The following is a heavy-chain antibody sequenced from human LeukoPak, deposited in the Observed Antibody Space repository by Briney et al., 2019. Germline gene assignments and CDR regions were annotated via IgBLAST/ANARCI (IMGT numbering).Heavy chain of an antibody. Sequence: ASVKVSCKASGYTFTGYYMHWVRQAPGQGLEWMGWINPNSGGTNYAQKVQGRVTMTRDTSISTAYMELRRLRSDDTAVYYCARVEHSSGWLDYYYYYGMDVWGQGTTVTVSS. D-gene: IGHD6-19*01. CDR3: ARVEHSSGWLDYYYYYGMDV. CDR2: INPNSGGT. V-gene: IGHV1-2*02. J-gene: IGHJ6*02. CDR1: GYTFTGYY.